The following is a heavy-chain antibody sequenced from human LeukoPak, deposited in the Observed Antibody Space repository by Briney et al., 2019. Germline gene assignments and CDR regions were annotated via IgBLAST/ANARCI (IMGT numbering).Heavy chain of an antibody. V-gene: IGHV4-61*01. Sequence: SETLSLTCTVSGGSISSRNYYRGWIRQPPGKGLEWIGYIYYSGSTNYNPSLKSRVTISVDTSKNQFSLKLSSVIAADTAVYYCARDRSTMIVVARPWAGSRGWFDPWGQGTLVTVSS. CDR1: GGSISSRNYY. J-gene: IGHJ5*02. CDR2: IYYSGST. CDR3: ARDRSTMIVVARPWAGSRGWFDP. D-gene: IGHD3-22*01.